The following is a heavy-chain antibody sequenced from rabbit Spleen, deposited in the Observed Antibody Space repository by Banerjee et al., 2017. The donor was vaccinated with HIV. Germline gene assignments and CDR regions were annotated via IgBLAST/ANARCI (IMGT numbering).Heavy chain of an antibody. Sequence: QEQLVESGGGLVRPEGSLKLSCKASGFSFSNKAVMCWVRQAPGKGLEWIACINAVTGKAVYASWAKGRFTFSKTSSTTVTLQMTSLTAADTATYFCARYIDVSGDYDLWGPGTLVTVS. CDR1: GFSFSNKAV. J-gene: IGHJ4*01. D-gene: IGHD1-1*01. CDR2: INAVTGKA. CDR3: ARYIDVSGDYDL. V-gene: IGHV1S45*01.